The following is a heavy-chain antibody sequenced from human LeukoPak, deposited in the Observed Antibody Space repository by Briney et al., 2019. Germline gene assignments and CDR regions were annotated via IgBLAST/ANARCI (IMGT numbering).Heavy chain of an antibody. CDR1: GYTFTSYD. CDR2: MNPNSGNT. CDR3: ARGRYYDSSGYDAFDI. Sequence: ASVKVSCKASGYTFTSYDINWVRQATGQGLEWMGWMNPNSGNTGYAQKFQGRVTMNRNTSISTAYMELSSLRSEDTAVYYCARGRYYDSSGYDAFDIWGQGTMVTVSS. V-gene: IGHV1-8*01. D-gene: IGHD3-22*01. J-gene: IGHJ3*02.